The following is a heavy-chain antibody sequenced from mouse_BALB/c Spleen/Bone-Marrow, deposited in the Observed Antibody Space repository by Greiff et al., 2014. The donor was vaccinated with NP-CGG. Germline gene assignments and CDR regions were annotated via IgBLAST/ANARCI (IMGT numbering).Heavy chain of an antibody. Sequence: VTLKESGPELVKPEASVKISCKASGYSFTGYFMNWVKQSHGKSLEWIGRINPYNGDTFYNQKFKGKATLTVDKSSSTAHMELLSLTSEDSAVYYCGGQDGYYGGFAYWGQGTLVTVSA. CDR1: GYSFTGYF. D-gene: IGHD2-3*01. J-gene: IGHJ3*01. CDR3: GGQDGYYGGFAY. CDR2: INPYNGDT. V-gene: IGHV1-37*01.